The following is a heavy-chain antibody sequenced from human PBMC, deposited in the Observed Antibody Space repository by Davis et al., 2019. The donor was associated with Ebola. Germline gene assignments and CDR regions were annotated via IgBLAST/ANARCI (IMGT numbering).Heavy chain of an antibody. CDR1: GGSFSGYY. J-gene: IGHJ5*02. CDR3: ARTPISSDYIWGSHRYNRNWFDP. D-gene: IGHD3-16*02. CDR2: INHSGST. Sequence: MPGGSLRLSCAVYGGSFSGYYWSWIRQPPGKGLEWIGEINHSGSTNYNPSLKSRVTISVDTSKNQFSLKLSSVTAADTAVYYCARTPISSDYIWGSHRYNRNWFDPWGQGTLVTVSS. V-gene: IGHV4-34*01.